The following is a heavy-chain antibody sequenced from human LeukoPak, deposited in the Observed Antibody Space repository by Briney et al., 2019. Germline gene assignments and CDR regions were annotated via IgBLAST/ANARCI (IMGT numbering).Heavy chain of an antibody. CDR3: ASDRVQLWSLMFDP. J-gene: IGHJ5*02. V-gene: IGHV3-30-3*01. CDR1: GFTFSSYA. D-gene: IGHD5-18*01. Sequence: GRSLRLSCAASGFTFSSYAMHWVRQAPGKGLEWVAVISYDGSNKYYADSVKGRFTISRDNSKNTLYLQMNSLRAEDTAVYYCASDRVQLWSLMFDPWGQGTLVTVSS. CDR2: ISYDGSNK.